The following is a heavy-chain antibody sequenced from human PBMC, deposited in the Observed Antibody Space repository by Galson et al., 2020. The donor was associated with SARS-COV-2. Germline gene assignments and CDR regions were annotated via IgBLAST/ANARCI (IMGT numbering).Heavy chain of an antibody. CDR2: IIPIFGTA. J-gene: IGHJ6*02. CDR1: GGTFSSYD. Sequence: SVKVSCKASGGTFSSYDISWVRQAPGQGLEWMGWIIPIFGTANYAQKFQGRVTITADKSTSTAYMELSSLRSEETAVYYCARAGGGRGIISPYYYYGMDVWGQGTTVTVSS. D-gene: IGHD3-10*01. V-gene: IGHV1-69*06. CDR3: ARAGGGRGIISPYYYYGMDV.